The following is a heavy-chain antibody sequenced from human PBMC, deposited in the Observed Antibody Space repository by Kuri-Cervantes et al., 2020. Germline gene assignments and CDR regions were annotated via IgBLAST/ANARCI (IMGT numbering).Heavy chain of an antibody. V-gene: IGHV3-21*05. J-gene: IGHJ4*02. Sequence: GESLKISCVASGFTFSSYEMNWVRQAPGKGLEWVSYISSSSSYIYYADSVKGRFTISRDNAKNSLYLQMNSLRAEDTAVYYCARFGYSGYDLDYWGQGTLVTVSS. CDR1: GFTFSSYE. CDR2: ISSSSSYI. CDR3: ARFGYSGYDLDY. D-gene: IGHD5-12*01.